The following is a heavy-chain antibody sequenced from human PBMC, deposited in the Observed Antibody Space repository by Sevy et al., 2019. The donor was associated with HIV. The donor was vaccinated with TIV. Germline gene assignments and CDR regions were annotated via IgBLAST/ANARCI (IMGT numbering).Heavy chain of an antibody. V-gene: IGHV3-23*01. CDR2: ISGSGGST. Sequence: GGSLRLSCAASGFTFSSYAMSWVRQAPGKGLEWVSAISGSGGSTYYADSVKGRFTISRDNSKNTLYLQMNSLRAEDTAVYYCAKDHRGRAIVVVPAAIFYWGQGTLVTVSS. CDR1: GFTFSSYA. J-gene: IGHJ4*02. CDR3: AKDHRGRAIVVVPAAIFY. D-gene: IGHD2-2*02.